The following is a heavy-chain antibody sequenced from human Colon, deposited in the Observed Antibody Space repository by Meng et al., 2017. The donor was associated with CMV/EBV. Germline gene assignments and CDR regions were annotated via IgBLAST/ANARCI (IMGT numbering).Heavy chain of an antibody. CDR1: GVSVTSGAYH. CDR3: AKSRSSTPGIVDD. V-gene: IGHV4-61*08. CDR2: IYDTGIT. D-gene: IGHD2/OR15-2a*01. Sequence: QVQLQESGPGLVKPSETLSLICIVSGVSVTSGAYHWSWIRQSPGKGLEWIGYIYDTGITIYNPSLKSRVTIFLETSKNQFSLNLNSMTTADTAVYYCAKSRSSTPGIVDDWGQGTLVTVSS. J-gene: IGHJ4*02.